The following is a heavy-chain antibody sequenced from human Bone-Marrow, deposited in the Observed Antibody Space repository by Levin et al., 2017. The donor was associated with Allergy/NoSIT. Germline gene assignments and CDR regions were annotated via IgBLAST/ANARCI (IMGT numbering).Heavy chain of an antibody. J-gene: IGHJ3*02. CDR2: VSGSSTYT. Sequence: GESLKISCAASGFDFSSYNMNWVRQAPGKGLEWVSSVSGSSTYTHYADSVKGRFTVSRDNAKKSLYLLMNSLRVEDTAVYYCASGGWGSTFDIWGQGTTVTVSS. CDR1: GFDFSSYN. CDR3: ASGGWGSTFDI. V-gene: IGHV3-21*01. D-gene: IGHD7-27*01.